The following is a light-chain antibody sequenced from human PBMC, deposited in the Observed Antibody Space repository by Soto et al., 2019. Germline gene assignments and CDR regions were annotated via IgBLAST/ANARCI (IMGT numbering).Light chain of an antibody. CDR1: QSVSSSY. J-gene: IGKJ4*01. CDR3: QQHGSYPPP. Sequence: EIVLTQSPGTLSLSPGERATLSCRASQSVSSSYLAWYQQKPGQAPTLLIYGASSRATGIPDRFSGSGSGTDFTLTISRLEPEDFAVYYCQQHGSYPPPFGGGTKVYIK. CDR2: GAS. V-gene: IGKV3-20*01.